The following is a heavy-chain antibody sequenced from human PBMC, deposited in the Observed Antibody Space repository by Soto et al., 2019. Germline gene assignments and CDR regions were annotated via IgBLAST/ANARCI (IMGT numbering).Heavy chain of an antibody. V-gene: IGHV1-18*01. CDR2: ISIYNGNT. J-gene: IGHJ5*02. CDR3: AKGPFDDP. CDR1: GYTFTNYA. Sequence: QVQLVQSGAEVKKPGAAVKVSCRGTGYTFTNYAITWVRQAPGQGLEWMGWISIYNGNTHYAQKFRGRVTLTTDTSTSIAYMELRSLRNDDTAVYYRAKGPFDDPWGQGTLVTVSS.